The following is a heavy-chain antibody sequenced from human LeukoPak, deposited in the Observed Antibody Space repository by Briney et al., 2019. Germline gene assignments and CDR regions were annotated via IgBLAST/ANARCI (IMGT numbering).Heavy chain of an antibody. D-gene: IGHD3-3*01. CDR3: ASITIFGVALMDV. CDR2: SHHSGTT. CDR1: GGSISSTNW. V-gene: IGHV4-4*02. Sequence: SETLSLTCAVSGGSISSTNWWSWVRQPPGKGLEWIGESHHSGTTNYNPSLKSRVTISVDKSKNQFSLKLTSVTAADTAVYYCASITIFGVALMDVWGKGTTVTVSS. J-gene: IGHJ6*03.